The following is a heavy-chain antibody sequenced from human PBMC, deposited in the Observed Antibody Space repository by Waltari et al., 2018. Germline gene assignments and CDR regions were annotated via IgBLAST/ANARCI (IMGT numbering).Heavy chain of an antibody. Sequence: QVQLQESGPGLVKPSETLSLTCAVSGYSISSGYYWGWIRQPPGKGLEWIGSIYHSGSTYYTPSLKSRVTISVDTSKNQCSRKLGSVTAADTAVYYCARQYYDFWSGSYFDYWGQGTLVTVSS. D-gene: IGHD3-3*01. CDR3: ARQYYDFWSGSYFDY. J-gene: IGHJ4*02. CDR1: GYSISSGYY. V-gene: IGHV4-38-2*01. CDR2: IYHSGST.